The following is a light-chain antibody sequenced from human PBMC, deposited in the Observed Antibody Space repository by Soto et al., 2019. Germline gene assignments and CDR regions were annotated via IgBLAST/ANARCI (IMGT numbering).Light chain of an antibody. J-gene: IGKJ1*01. CDR3: QKYGSSPPT. V-gene: IGKV3-20*01. CDR1: QSVSSNY. Sequence: EIVLTQSPGTLSLSPGDSATLSCRASQSVSSNYVAWYQQKPGQAPRLLVYGESGRATGIPDRFSGSGSGTDLNLTISRLEPEDFAVYYCQKYGSSPPTCGQGTKVDIK. CDR2: GES.